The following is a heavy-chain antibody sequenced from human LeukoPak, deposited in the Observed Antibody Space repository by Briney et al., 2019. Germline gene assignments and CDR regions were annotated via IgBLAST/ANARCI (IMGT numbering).Heavy chain of an antibody. V-gene: IGHV1-2*02. D-gene: IGHD1-26*01. J-gene: IGHJ3*02. CDR2: INTNSGGT. Sequence: ASVKVSCKASGYTFTGYYMHWVRQAPGQGLEWMGWINTNSGGTNYAQKFHGRVTMTRDTSISTAYMELSRLRSDDTAVYYCAREGGVGATGAFDIWGQGTMVTVSS. CDR1: GYTFTGYY. CDR3: AREGGVGATGAFDI.